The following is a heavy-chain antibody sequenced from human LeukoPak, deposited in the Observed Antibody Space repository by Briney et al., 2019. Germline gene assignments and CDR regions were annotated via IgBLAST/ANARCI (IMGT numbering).Heavy chain of an antibody. J-gene: IGHJ5*02. CDR3: ARGYYGSGSYHWFDP. D-gene: IGHD3-10*01. Sequence: SETLSLTCAVYGGSFSGHYWSWIRQPPGKGLEWIGEINHSGSTNYNPSLKSRVTISVDTSKNQFSLKLSSVTAADTAVYYCARGYYGSGSYHWFDPWGQGTLVTVSS. CDR1: GGSFSGHY. V-gene: IGHV4-34*01. CDR2: INHSGST.